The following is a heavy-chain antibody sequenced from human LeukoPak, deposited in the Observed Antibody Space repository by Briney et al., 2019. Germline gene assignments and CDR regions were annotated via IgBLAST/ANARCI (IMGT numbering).Heavy chain of an antibody. CDR3: ARDRGCSTTSCYTLSFDC. D-gene: IGHD2-2*02. Sequence: GGSLRVSSAAPGFTFSSYSMNWVRQAPGKGLWWVSSISSSSTYIYYADSMKGRFTISRDNATNSLYLQMNSLRAEDTAVYYCARDRGCSTTSCYTLSFDCWGQGTLVTVSS. V-gene: IGHV3-21*01. CDR1: GFTFSSYS. J-gene: IGHJ4*02. CDR2: ISSSSTYI.